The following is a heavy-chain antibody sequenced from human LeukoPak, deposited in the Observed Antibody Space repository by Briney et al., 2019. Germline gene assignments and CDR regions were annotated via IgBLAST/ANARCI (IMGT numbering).Heavy chain of an antibody. CDR2: ISYDGSNK. Sequence: GGSLRLSCAASGFTFSSYAMHWVRQAPGKGLEWVAVISYDGSNKYYADSVKGRFTISRDNSKNTLYLQMNGLRAEDTAVYYCTSWTTRGAFDIWGQGTMVTVSS. V-gene: IGHV3-30-3*01. J-gene: IGHJ3*02. D-gene: IGHD3/OR15-3a*01. CDR1: GFTFSSYA. CDR3: TSWTTRGAFDI.